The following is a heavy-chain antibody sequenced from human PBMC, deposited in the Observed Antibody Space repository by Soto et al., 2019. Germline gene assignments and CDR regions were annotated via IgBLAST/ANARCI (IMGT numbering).Heavy chain of an antibody. D-gene: IGHD1-26*01. V-gene: IGHV1-2*02. CDR1: GYNLGAYY. CDR3: ARDLAKGGGSAGFDY. CDR2: INPKSGGT. J-gene: IGHJ4*02. Sequence: ASVKVSCKASGYNLGAYYTYWVRQAPGQGLEWMGWINPKSGGTMYPQKFQGRVTMTWDTSISTAYMALTRLRSDDTAVYYCARDLAKGGGSAGFDYWGQGTLVTVSS.